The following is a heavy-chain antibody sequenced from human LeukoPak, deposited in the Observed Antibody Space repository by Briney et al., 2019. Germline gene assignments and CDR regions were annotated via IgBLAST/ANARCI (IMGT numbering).Heavy chain of an antibody. Sequence: KPSETLSLTCTVSGGSISSYYWSWIRQPPGKGLEWIGYIYYSGSTNYNPSLKSRVTISVDTSKNQFSLKLSSVTAADTAVYYCARRDCSSTSCYVRYWGQGTLVTVSS. CDR1: GGSISSYY. CDR2: IYYSGST. CDR3: ARRDCSSTSCYVRY. D-gene: IGHD2-2*01. J-gene: IGHJ4*02. V-gene: IGHV4-59*08.